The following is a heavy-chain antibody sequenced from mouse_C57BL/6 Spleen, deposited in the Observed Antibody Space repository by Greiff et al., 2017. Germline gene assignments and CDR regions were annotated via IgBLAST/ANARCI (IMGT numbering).Heavy chain of an antibody. CDR2: ISDGGSYT. CDR3: ARDGYGSSYWYFDV. D-gene: IGHD1-1*01. CDR1: GFTFSSYA. J-gene: IGHJ1*03. V-gene: IGHV5-4*01. Sequence: EVQGVESGGGLVKPGGSLKLSCAASGFTFSSYAMSWVRQTPEKRLEWVATISDGGSYTYYPDNVKGRFTISRDNAKNNLYLQMSHLKSEDTAMYYCARDGYGSSYWYFDVWGTGTTVTVSS.